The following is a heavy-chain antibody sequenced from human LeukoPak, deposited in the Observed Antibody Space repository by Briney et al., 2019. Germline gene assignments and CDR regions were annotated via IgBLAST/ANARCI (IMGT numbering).Heavy chain of an antibody. V-gene: IGHV4-34*01. D-gene: IGHD5-12*01. CDR1: GGSFSGYY. Sequence: SETLSLTCAVYGGSFSGYYWSWIRQPPGEGLEWIGEINHSGSTNYNPSLKSRVTISVDTSKNQFSLKLSSVTAADTAVYYCARDPITTTILFDYWGQGTLVTVSS. J-gene: IGHJ4*02. CDR3: ARDPITTTILFDY. CDR2: INHSGST.